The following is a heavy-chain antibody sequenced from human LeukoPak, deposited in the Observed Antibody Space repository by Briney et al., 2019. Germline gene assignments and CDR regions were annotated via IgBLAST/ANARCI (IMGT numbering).Heavy chain of an antibody. Sequence: SVEVSCKASGGTFSSYAISWVRQAPGQGLEWMGGIIPIFGTANYAQKFQGRVTMTTDTSTSTAYMELRSLRSDDTAVYYCARAVRYDNKGWISEKEFDYWGQGTLATVSS. D-gene: IGHD3-22*01. CDR3: ARAVRYDNKGWISEKEFDY. CDR1: GGTFSSYA. J-gene: IGHJ4*02. CDR2: IIPIFGTA. V-gene: IGHV1-69*05.